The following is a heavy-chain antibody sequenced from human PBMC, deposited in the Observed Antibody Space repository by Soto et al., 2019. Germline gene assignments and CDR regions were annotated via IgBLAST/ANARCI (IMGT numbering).Heavy chain of an antibody. CDR2: ISAYNGNT. J-gene: IGHJ6*02. CDR1: GYTFTSYG. Sequence: GASVKVSCKASGYTFTSYGISWVREAPGQGLEWMGWISAYNGNTNYAQKLQGRVTMTTDTSTSTAYMELRSLRSDDTAVYYCARVKWEQPAYGMDVWGQGTTVTVSS. V-gene: IGHV1-18*01. D-gene: IGHD1-26*01. CDR3: ARVKWEQPAYGMDV.